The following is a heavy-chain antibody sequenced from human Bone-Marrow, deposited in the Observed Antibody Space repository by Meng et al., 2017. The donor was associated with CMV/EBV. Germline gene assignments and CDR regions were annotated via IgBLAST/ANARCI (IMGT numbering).Heavy chain of an antibody. CDR3: ASESATHLGGRIYYHGMDV. CDR2: IKQDGSEE. D-gene: IGHD1-26*01. CDR1: GFTVSSNY. V-gene: IGHV3-7*01. Sequence: GGSLRLSCAASGFTVSSNYMSWVRQAPGKGLEWVAKIKQDGSEEYYVDSVKGRFTISRDNAKNSLYLQMNSLRVEDTAVYYCASESATHLGGRIYYHGMDVWGQGTTVTVSS. J-gene: IGHJ6*02.